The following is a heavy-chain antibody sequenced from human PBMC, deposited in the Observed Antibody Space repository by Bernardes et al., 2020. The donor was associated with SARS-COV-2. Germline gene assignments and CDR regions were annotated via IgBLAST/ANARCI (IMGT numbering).Heavy chain of an antibody. D-gene: IGHD3-10*01. Sequence: SVKVSCKASGDTFTSYAFSWVRQAPGQGLEWMGRIIPRFGSTNYAQNFQGRVTITADESSSTAYMELNSLRAEDTALYYCARSYDGSGTYYRDYYYGMDVWGQGTTVTVSS. CDR1: GDTFTSYA. V-gene: IGHV1-69*13. CDR2: IIPRFGST. J-gene: IGHJ6*02. CDR3: ARSYDGSGTYYRDYYYGMDV.